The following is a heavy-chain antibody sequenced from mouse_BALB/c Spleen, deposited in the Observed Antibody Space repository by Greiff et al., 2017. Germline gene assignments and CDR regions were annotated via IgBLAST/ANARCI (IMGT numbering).Heavy chain of an antibody. V-gene: IGHV1-9*01. Sequence: VMLVESGAELMKPGASVKISCKATGYTFSSYWIEWVKQRPGHGLEWIGEILPGSGSTNYNEKFKGKATFTADTSSNTAYMQLSSLTSEDSAVYYCAKGAGDYWGQGTTLTVSS. J-gene: IGHJ2*01. CDR1: GYTFSSYW. CDR2: ILPGSGST. CDR3: AKGAGDY.